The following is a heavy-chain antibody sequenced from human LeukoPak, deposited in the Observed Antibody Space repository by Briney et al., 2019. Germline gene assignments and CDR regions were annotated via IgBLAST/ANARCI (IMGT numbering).Heavy chain of an antibody. J-gene: IGHJ6*03. Sequence: VASVRVSCKASGYTFTGYYMHWVRQAPGQGLEWMGWINPNSGGTNYAQKFQGRVTMTRDTSISTAYMELSGLRSDDTAVYYCARSYYDSSGYYWGAWDYYYYYMDVWGKGTTVTVSS. CDR3: ARSYYDSSGYYWGAWDYYYYYMDV. D-gene: IGHD3-22*01. V-gene: IGHV1-2*02. CDR1: GYTFTGYY. CDR2: INPNSGGT.